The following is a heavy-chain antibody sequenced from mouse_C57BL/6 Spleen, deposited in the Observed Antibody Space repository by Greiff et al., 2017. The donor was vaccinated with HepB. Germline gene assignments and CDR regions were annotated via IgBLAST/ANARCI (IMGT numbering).Heavy chain of an antibody. J-gene: IGHJ4*01. CDR2: IYWDDDK. CDR1: GFSLSTSGMG. V-gene: IGHV8-12*01. D-gene: IGHD2-13*01. Sequence: QVQLKESGPGILQSSQTLSLTCSFSGFSLSTSGMGVSWIRQPSGKGLEWLAHIYWDDDKSYNPSLKSRLTISKDTSRKQIFLKITSVDTVDTATYYCARRRGYSDYSYYDMDYRGQGTSVTVSS. CDR3: ARRRGYSDYSYYDMDY.